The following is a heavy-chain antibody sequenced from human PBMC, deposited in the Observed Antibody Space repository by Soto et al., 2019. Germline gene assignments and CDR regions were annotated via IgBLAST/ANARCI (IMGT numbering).Heavy chain of an antibody. D-gene: IGHD7-27*01. Sequence: SETLSLTCAVFGGSFSGYYWSWIRQPPGKGLEWIGEINHSGSTNYNPSLKSRVTISLDTSKNQFSLKLSSVTAADTAVYYCARGWGRIFDYWGQGTLVTVSS. CDR2: INHSGST. V-gene: IGHV4-34*01. J-gene: IGHJ4*02. CDR3: ARGWGRIFDY. CDR1: GGSFSGYY.